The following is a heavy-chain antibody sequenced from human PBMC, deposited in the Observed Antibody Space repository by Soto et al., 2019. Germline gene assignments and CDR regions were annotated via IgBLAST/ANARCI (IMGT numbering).Heavy chain of an antibody. V-gene: IGHV1-69*13. D-gene: IGHD3-22*01. CDR1: GGTFSSYA. J-gene: IGHJ6*02. CDR3: VRTGYYDSSGYPPNYYYYYGMDV. Sequence: SVKVSCKASGGTFSSYAISWVRQAPGQGLEWMGGIIPIFGTANYAQKFQGRVTITADESTSTAYMELSSLRSEDTAVYYCVRTGYYDSSGYPPNYYYYYGMDVWGQGTTVTVSS. CDR2: IIPIFGTA.